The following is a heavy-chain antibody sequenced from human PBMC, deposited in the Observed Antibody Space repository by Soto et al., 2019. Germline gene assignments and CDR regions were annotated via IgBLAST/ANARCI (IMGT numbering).Heavy chain of an antibody. V-gene: IGHV3-23*01. CDR3: AKDYTVDY. CDR1: GFTFSSYA. Sequence: EVQLLESGGGLVQPGGSLRLSWAASGFTFSSYAMSWVRQAPGKGLEWVSAISGGGGSTYYANSVKGRLTISRDNSKITLYLQMNSLRAEDTAVYYCAKDYTVDYWGQGTLVTVSS. D-gene: IGHD4-4*01. CDR2: ISGGGGST. J-gene: IGHJ4*02.